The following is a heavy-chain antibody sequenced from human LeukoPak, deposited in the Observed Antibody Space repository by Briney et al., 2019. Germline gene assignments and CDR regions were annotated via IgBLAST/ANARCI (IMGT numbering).Heavy chain of an antibody. CDR2: IIPIFGTA. D-gene: IGHD3-3*01. Sequence: ASVKVSCKASGGTFSSYAISWVRQAPGQGLEWMGGIIPIFGTANYAQKFQGRVTITADESTSTAYMELSSLRSEDTAVYYCARARGDYDFWSGYYLYYYYGMDVWGQGTTVTVSS. CDR3: ARARGDYDFWSGYYLYYYYGMDV. CDR1: GGTFSSYA. V-gene: IGHV1-69*13. J-gene: IGHJ6*02.